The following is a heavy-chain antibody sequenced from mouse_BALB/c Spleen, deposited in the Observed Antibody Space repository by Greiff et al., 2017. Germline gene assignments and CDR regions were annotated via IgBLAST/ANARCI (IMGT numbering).Heavy chain of an antibody. CDR2: ISSGSSTI. CDR1: GFTFSSFG. CDR3: ARRYDYAMDY. D-gene: IGHD2-10*02. Sequence: EVKLMASGGGLVQPGGSRKLSCAASGFTFSSFGMHWVRQDPEKGLEWVAYISSGSSTIYYADTVKGRFTISRDNPKNTLCLQMTSLRSEDTAMYYCARRYDYAMDYWGQGTSVTVSS. J-gene: IGHJ4*01. V-gene: IGHV5-17*02.